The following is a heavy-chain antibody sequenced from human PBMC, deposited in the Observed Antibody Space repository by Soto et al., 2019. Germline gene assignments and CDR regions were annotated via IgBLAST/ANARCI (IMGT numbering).Heavy chain of an antibody. J-gene: IGHJ4*02. CDR3: ARGLLRYFDWLVSEYDY. CDR1: GYTFTSYD. V-gene: IGHV1-8*01. CDR2: MNPNSGNT. Sequence: ASVKVSCKASGYTFTSYDINWVRQATGQGLEWMGWMNPNSGNTGYAQKFQGRVTMTRNTSISTAYMELSSLRSEDTAVYYCARGLLRYFDWLVSEYDYWGQGTLVTVSS. D-gene: IGHD3-9*01.